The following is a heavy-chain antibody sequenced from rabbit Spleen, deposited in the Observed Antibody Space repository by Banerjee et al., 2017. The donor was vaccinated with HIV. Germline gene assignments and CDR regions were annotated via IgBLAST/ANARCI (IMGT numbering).Heavy chain of an antibody. Sequence: QEQLVESGGGLVQPEGSLTLTCKASGIDFSSYYYMCWVRQAPGKGLEWIGCIWAGSGSTYYASWAKGRFTISKTSSTTVTLQMTSLTAADTATYFCARDSSGYSDFDLWGQGTLVTVS. CDR1: GIDFSSYYY. V-gene: IGHV1S45*01. CDR2: IWAGSGST. CDR3: ARDSSGYSDFDL. J-gene: IGHJ4*01. D-gene: IGHD4-1*01.